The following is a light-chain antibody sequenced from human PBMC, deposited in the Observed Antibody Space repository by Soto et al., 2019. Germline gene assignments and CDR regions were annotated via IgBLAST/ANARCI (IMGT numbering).Light chain of an antibody. V-gene: IGKV1-27*01. CDR1: QGISNY. Sequence: DIQMTQSPSSLSASVGDRVAITCRASQGISNYLAWYQQKPGKVPKLLIYDASTLQSGVPSRFSGSRSGTDFTLTIASLQPEDVATYYCQKYNTAPPTFGQGTKVEIK. J-gene: IGKJ1*01. CDR3: QKYNTAPPT. CDR2: DAS.